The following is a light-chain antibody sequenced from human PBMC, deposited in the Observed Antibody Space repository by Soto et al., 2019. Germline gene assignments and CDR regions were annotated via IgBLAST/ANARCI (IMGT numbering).Light chain of an antibody. CDR1: QSVSTN. CDR2: GAT. CDR3: QQYNNYVWT. V-gene: IGKV3D-15*01. Sequence: MSHYPTTLSVSPGSLATLSCRASQSVSTNLAWYQQKPGQPPRLLIYGATTRATGIPARFSGSGSGTEFTLTISSLQSEDFARYYCQQYNNYVWTFGQVTNV. J-gene: IGKJ1*01.